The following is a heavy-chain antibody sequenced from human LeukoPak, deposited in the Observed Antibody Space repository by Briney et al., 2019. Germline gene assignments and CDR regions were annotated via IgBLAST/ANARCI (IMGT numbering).Heavy chain of an antibody. V-gene: IGHV1-8*01. CDR2: MNPNSGNT. J-gene: IGHJ5*02. CDR1: GYTFTSYD. D-gene: IGHD2-2*01. CDR3: ARADCSSTSCSNWFDL. Sequence: ASVKVSCKASGYTFTSYDINWVRQATGQGLEWMGWMNPNSGNTGYAQKFQGRVTMTRNTSISTAYMELSSLRSEDTAVYYCARADCSSTSCSNWFDLWGQGTLVTVSS.